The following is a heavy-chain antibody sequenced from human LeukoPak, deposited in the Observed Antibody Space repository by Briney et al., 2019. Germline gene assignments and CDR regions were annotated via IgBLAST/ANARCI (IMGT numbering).Heavy chain of an antibody. CDR1: GYTFTGYY. J-gene: IGHJ4*02. CDR2: INPNSGGT. CDR3: ARVRRSGSYPSY. Sequence: ASVKVSCQASGYTFTGYYMHWVRQAPGQGLEWMGWINPNSGGTNYAQKFQGRVTMTRDTSISTAYMELSRLRSDDTAVYYCARVRRSGSYPSYWGQGTLVTVSS. V-gene: IGHV1-2*02. D-gene: IGHD1-26*01.